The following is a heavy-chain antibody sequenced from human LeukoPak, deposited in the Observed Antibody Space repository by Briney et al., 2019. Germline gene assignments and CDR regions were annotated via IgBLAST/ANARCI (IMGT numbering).Heavy chain of an antibody. CDR1: GYSFSSYW. D-gene: IGHD2/OR15-2a*01. CDR3: ARHSPAGNRKSWFDH. V-gene: IGHV5-51*01. Sequence: GESLKISFEGSGYSFSSYWIAWVRPMPGKGLEWMGVIYPGDSDTRYSPSFQGQVTISADKSISTAYLQWSSLKASDTAMYYCARHSPAGNRKSWFDHWGQGTLVTVCS. CDR2: IYPGDSDT. J-gene: IGHJ5*02.